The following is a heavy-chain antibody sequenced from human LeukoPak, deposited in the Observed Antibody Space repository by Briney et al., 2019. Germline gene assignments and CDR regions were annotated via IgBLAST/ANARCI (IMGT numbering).Heavy chain of an antibody. CDR3: ARDLGSGWYDAFDI. Sequence: SETLSLTCTVSAGSISSNSYYWGWIRQPPGKGLEWIGSLYYTGSTYYNPSLKSRVTISVDTSKNQFSLKLSSVTAADTAVYYCARDLGSGWYDAFDIWGQGTMITVSS. CDR2: LYYTGST. D-gene: IGHD6-19*01. CDR1: AGSISSNSYY. J-gene: IGHJ3*02. V-gene: IGHV4-39*07.